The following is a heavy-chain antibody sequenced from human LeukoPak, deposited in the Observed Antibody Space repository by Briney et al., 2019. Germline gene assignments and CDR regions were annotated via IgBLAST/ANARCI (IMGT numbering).Heavy chain of an antibody. CDR3: ARDDCSGGSCFSKDAFDL. CDR1: GFTFSSYE. V-gene: IGHV3-48*03. D-gene: IGHD2-15*01. J-gene: IGHJ3*01. CDR2: ISTSGGTM. Sequence: PGGSLRLSCVGSGFTFSSYEMNWVRQAPGKGLEWISHISTSGGTMYYADSVKGRFTISRDNAKNSLYLQLNSLRAEDTAVYFCARDDCSGGSCFSKDAFDLWGQGTMVTVS.